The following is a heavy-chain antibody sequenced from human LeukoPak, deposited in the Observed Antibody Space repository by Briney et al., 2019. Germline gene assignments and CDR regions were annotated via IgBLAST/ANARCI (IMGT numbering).Heavy chain of an antibody. CDR2: IYYSGST. Sequence: SETLSLTCTVSGGSISGYYWSWIRQPPGKGLEWIGYIYYSGSTYYNPSLKSRVTISVDTSKNQFSLKLSSVTAADTAVYYCARGYDFWSGYYSYYFDYWGQGTLVTVSS. D-gene: IGHD3-3*01. CDR3: ARGYDFWSGYYSYYFDY. V-gene: IGHV4-30-4*08. J-gene: IGHJ4*02. CDR1: GGSISGYY.